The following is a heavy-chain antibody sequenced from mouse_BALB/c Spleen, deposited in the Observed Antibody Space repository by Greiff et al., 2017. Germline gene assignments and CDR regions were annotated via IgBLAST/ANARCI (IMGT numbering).Heavy chain of an antibody. V-gene: IGHV1-9*01. Sequence: QVQLQQSGAELMKPGASVKISCKATGYTFSSYWIEWVKQRPGHGLEWIGEILPGSGSTNYNEKFKGKATFTADTSSNPAYMQLSSLTSEDSAVYYCARTPYYGNYEVAWFAYWGQGTLVTVSA. CDR3: ARTPYYGNYEVAWFAY. CDR1: GYTFSSYW. CDR2: ILPGSGST. J-gene: IGHJ3*01. D-gene: IGHD2-10*01.